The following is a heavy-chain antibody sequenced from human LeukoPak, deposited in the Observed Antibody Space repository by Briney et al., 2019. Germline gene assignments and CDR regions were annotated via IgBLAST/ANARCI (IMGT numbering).Heavy chain of an antibody. Sequence: PSETLSLTCTVSGGSISSYYWSWIRQPPGKGLEWIGYIYYSGSTNYNPSLKSRVTISVDTSKNQFSLKLSSVTAADTAVYYCARTVDDFWSGYEYYYYMDVWDKGTTVTVSS. D-gene: IGHD3-3*01. CDR3: ARTVDDFWSGYEYYYYMDV. V-gene: IGHV4-59*01. CDR1: GGSISSYY. CDR2: IYYSGST. J-gene: IGHJ6*03.